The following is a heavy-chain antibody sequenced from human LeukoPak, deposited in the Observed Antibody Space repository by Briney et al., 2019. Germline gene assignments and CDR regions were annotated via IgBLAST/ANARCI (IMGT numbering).Heavy chain of an antibody. J-gene: IGHJ4*02. CDR1: GYTFTSYA. Sequence: ASVKVSCKASGYTFTSYAMHWVRQAPGQGLEWMGIINPSGGSTSYAQKFQGRVTMTRDTSTSTVYMELSSLRSEDTAVYYCAREFTGSYYNRYFDYWGQGTLVTVSS. V-gene: IGHV1-46*01. CDR2: INPSGGST. CDR3: AREFTGSYYNRYFDY. D-gene: IGHD3-10*01.